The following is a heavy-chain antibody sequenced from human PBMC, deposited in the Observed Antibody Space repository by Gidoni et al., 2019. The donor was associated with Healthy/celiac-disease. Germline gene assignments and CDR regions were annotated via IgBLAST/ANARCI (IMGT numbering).Heavy chain of an antibody. V-gene: IGHV1-2*06. Sequence: QVQLVQSGAEVKKPGAYVKVSCKASGYTFTGYYMHWVRQAPGQGLEWMGRINPNRGGTNYEQKVQGRVTMTRDTSISTAYMELSRLRSDDTAVYYCARDGSRSSGMDVWGQGTTVTVSS. J-gene: IGHJ6*02. CDR2: INPNRGGT. D-gene: IGHD5-12*01. CDR1: GYTFTGYY. CDR3: ARDGSRSSGMDV.